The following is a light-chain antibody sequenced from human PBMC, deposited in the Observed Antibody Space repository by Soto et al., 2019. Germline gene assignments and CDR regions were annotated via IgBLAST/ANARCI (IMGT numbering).Light chain of an antibody. Sequence: DVQMTQSPSSLSASVGDRVTITCRPSQGISNSLAWYQQKPGKVPKLLIHAASTLQSGVPSRFSGSGSGTDFTLTISSLQPEDVATYYCQHYNSYSEAFGQGTKVDI. CDR2: AAS. J-gene: IGKJ1*01. CDR1: QGISNS. CDR3: QHYNSYSEA. V-gene: IGKV1-27*01.